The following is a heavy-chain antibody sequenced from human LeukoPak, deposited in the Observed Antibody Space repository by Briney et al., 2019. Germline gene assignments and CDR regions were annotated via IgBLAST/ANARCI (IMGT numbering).Heavy chain of an antibody. D-gene: IGHD2-21*02. V-gene: IGHV3-30-3*01. CDR2: ISYDGSNK. Sequence: SLRLSCAASGFTFSSYAMHWVRQAPGKGLEWVAVISYDGSNKYYADSVKGRFTISRDNAKNSLFLQMNSLRAEDTAVYYCARDLYEVTEPLVDYWGQGTLVTVSS. CDR3: ARDLYEVTEPLVDY. CDR1: GFTFSSYA. J-gene: IGHJ4*02.